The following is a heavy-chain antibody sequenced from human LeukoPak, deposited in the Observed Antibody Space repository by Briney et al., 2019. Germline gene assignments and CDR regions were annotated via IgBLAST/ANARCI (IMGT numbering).Heavy chain of an antibody. V-gene: IGHV4-31*03. CDR2: IYYSGST. D-gene: IGHD6-6*01. CDR3: ARTGESSSSFGIGY. J-gene: IGHJ4*02. CDR1: GGSISSGGYY. Sequence: SETLSLTCTVSGGSISSGGYYWSWIRQHPGKGLEWIGYIYYSGSTYYNPSLKSRVTISVDTSKNQFSLKLSSVTAADTAVYYCARTGESSSSFGIGYWGQGTLVTVSS.